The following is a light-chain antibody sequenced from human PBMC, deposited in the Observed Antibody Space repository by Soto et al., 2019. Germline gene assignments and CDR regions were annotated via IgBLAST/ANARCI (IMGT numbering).Light chain of an antibody. J-gene: IGKJ5*01. CDR1: QSFRGL. V-gene: IGKV3-11*01. CDR3: QQRSNWPIT. CDR2: DAY. Sequence: DIWMTQSPLSLPVTPGERATLSCRASQSFRGLLAWYQQKPGQAPRLLIYDAYNRATGIPPRFSGSGSGTDFTLTISSLEPEDFAVYYCQQRSNWPITFGQGTRLEIK.